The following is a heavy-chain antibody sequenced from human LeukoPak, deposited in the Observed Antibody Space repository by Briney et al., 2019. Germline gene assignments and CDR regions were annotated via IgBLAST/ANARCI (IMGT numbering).Heavy chain of an antibody. D-gene: IGHD5-18*01. V-gene: IGHV3-30-3*02. CDR1: GFTFSSYE. CDR2: ISYDGSTK. Sequence: PGGSLKLSCAASGFTFSSYEMHWVRQAPGKGLEWITFISYDGSTKYYADSVKGRFTISRDNSKNTLYLQMNSLRAEDTAVYYCAKTGYSYEGVDYWGQGTLVTVSS. J-gene: IGHJ4*02. CDR3: AKTGYSYEGVDY.